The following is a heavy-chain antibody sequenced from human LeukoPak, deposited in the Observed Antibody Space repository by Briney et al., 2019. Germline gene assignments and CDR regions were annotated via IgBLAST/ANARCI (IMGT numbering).Heavy chain of an antibody. D-gene: IGHD1-26*01. CDR1: GYSISSGYY. CDR3: ARQLVGPTGWLH. CDR2: IYHSGST. V-gene: IGHV4-38-2*01. J-gene: IGHJ4*02. Sequence: SETLSLTCAVSGYSISSGYYWGWIRQPPGKGLEWIGSIYHSGSTYYNPTLKSRVSISVDTSKNKFSIKLSSVTAADTAVYFCARQLVGPTGWLHWGQGTLVTVSS.